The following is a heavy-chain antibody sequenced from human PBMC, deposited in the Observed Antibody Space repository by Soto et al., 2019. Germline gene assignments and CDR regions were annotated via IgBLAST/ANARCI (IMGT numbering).Heavy chain of an antibody. Sequence: SETLSLTCTVSGGSISSGGYYWSWIRQHPGKGLEWIGYIYYSGSTYYNPSLKSRVTISVDTSKNQFSLKLSSVTAADTAVYYCARTRRAAAGKRSYYYYYMDVWGKGTTVTVSS. V-gene: IGHV4-31*03. J-gene: IGHJ6*03. CDR2: IYYSGST. D-gene: IGHD6-13*01. CDR3: ARTRRAAAGKRSYYYYYMDV. CDR1: GGSISSGGYY.